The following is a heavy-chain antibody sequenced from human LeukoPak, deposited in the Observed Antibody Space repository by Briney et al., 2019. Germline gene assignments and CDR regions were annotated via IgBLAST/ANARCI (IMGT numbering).Heavy chain of an antibody. J-gene: IGHJ6*03. CDR1: GGSFSGYY. CDR3: ATAADPIYYYYMDV. D-gene: IGHD6-25*01. V-gene: IGHV4-34*01. Sequence: SETLSLTCAVYGGSFSGYYWSWICQPPGKGLEWIGEINHSGSTNYNPSLKSRVTISVDTSKNQFSLKLSSVTAADTAVYYCATAADPIYYYYMDVWGKGTTVTVSS. CDR2: INHSGST.